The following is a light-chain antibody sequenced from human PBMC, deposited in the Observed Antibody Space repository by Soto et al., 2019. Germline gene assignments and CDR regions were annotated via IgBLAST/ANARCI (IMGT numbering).Light chain of an antibody. Sequence: EIVLTQSAATLSLSPGERATLSCRARQSVNSNLTWYQPKPGQAPRVLLFDASNRRTGIPARFSGSGSGTDYTLIISSIEPEDFEVYYCQQRSNWPPYTFGQGTKLEIK. CDR1: QSVNSN. J-gene: IGKJ2*01. CDR3: QQRSNWPPYT. V-gene: IGKV3-11*01. CDR2: DAS.